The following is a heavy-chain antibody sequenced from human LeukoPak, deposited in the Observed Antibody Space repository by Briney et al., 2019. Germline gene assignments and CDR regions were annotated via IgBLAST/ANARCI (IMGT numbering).Heavy chain of an antibody. CDR2: INPSGGST. CDR3: ARDLHFDSSGYYDPYYYYYMDV. J-gene: IGHJ6*03. V-gene: IGHV1-46*01. Sequence: GASVKVSCKASGYTFTSYYMHWVRQAPGQGLEWMGIINPSGGSTSYAQKFQGRVTMTRDTSTSTVYMEMSSLRSEDTPMYYCARDLHFDSSGYYDPYYYYYMDVWGKGTTVTVSS. D-gene: IGHD3-22*01. CDR1: GYTFTSYY.